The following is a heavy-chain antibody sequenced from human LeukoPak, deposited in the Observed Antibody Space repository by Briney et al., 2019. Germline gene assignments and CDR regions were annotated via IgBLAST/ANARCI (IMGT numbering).Heavy chain of an antibody. V-gene: IGHV4-59*08. CDR3: ARRGGIAAAATNFDY. Sequence: SETLSLTCTVSGGSISSYYWSWIRQPPGKGLEWIGYIYYSGSTNYNPSLKSRVTISVDTSKNQFSLKLTSVTAADTAVYYCARRGGIAAAATNFDYWGQGTLVTVSS. CDR2: IYYSGST. D-gene: IGHD6-13*01. J-gene: IGHJ4*02. CDR1: GGSISSYY.